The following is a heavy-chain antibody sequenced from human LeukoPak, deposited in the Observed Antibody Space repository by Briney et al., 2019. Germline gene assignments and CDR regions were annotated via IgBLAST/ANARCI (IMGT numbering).Heavy chain of an antibody. CDR2: INRSGST. V-gene: IGHV4-34*01. D-gene: IGHD5-18*01. J-gene: IGHJ4*02. CDR3: ARDGYSYGLDY. Sequence: SEALSLTCAVYGGSFSGYYWSWIRQPPGKGLEWIGEINRSGSTNYNPSLKSRVTISVDTSKNQFSLKLSSVTAADTAVYYCARDGYSYGLDYWGQGTLVTVSS. CDR1: GGSFSGYY.